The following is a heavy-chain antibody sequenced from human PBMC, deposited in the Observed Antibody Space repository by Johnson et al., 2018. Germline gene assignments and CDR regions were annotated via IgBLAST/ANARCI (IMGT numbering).Heavy chain of an antibody. Sequence: VQLVESGGGLVKPGGSLRLSCAASGFIFSDYYMSWIRQAPGQGLEWVSYISSSGNTISYADSVKGRFTISRDNAKNSLYLQLNGLRAGDTAVYYCARGSYCNTNCYSPDYYYYMDLWGKGTAVTVSS. J-gene: IGHJ6*03. CDR3: ARGSYCNTNCYSPDYYYYMDL. D-gene: IGHD2/OR15-2a*01. CDR2: ISSSGNTI. CDR1: GFIFSDYY. V-gene: IGHV3-11*04.